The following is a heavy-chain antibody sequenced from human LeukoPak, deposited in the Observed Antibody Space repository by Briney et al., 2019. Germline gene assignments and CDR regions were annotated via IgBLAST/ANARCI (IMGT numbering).Heavy chain of an antibody. V-gene: IGHV1-69*05. CDR1: GGTFSSYA. CDR3: ARAVDLGWFDP. Sequence: AASVKVSCKASGGTFSSYAISWVRQAPGQGVEWMGGTIPIFGTANYAQKFQGRVTITTDESTSTAYMELSSLRSEDTAVYYCARAVDLGWFDPWGQGTLVTVSS. CDR2: TIPIFGTA. J-gene: IGHJ5*02. D-gene: IGHD7-27*01.